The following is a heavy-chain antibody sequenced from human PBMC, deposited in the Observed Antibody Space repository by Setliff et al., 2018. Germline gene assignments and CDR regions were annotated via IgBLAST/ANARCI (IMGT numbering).Heavy chain of an antibody. CDR3: ARGHNNILVSWFDP. Sequence: ASVKVSCKASGGTFSSYAISWVRQAPGQGLEWMGGIIPILGNTNYAQKFQGRVTMTRNTSISTAYMELGSLRSEDTAVYYCARGHNNILVSWFDPWGQGTLVTVSS. V-gene: IGHV1-8*02. CDR1: GGTFSSYA. CDR2: IIPILGNT. D-gene: IGHD2-15*01. J-gene: IGHJ5*02.